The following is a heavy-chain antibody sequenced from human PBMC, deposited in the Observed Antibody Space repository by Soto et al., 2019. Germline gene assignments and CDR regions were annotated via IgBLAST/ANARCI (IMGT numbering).Heavy chain of an antibody. J-gene: IGHJ6*02. CDR3: ARSRDGYSFYFYYGMDG. D-gene: IGHD4-4*01. V-gene: IGHV3-30*03. Sequence: GGSLRLSSAASGFTFTSYGMHWVRQSPGEGLEWMALILHDGSAEYYADSVKGRFTISRDNSKNTLYLQMNSLRAEDTAVYYCARSRDGYSFYFYYGMDGWGQGTTVTVSS. CDR2: ILHDGSAE. CDR1: GFTFTSYG.